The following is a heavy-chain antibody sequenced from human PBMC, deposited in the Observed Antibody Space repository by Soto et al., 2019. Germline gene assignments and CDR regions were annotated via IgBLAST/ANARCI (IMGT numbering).Heavy chain of an antibody. CDR3: PKNADFWSWGMDV. V-gene: IGHV3-23*01. D-gene: IGHD3-3*01. CDR2: ISSSGDGT. J-gene: IGHJ6*02. Sequence: ETLSLTCTVSGGSINTFYWSWVRQPAGKGPECVSIISSSGDGTCYFDSVKGRFTISRDNSRYTLKLKMNNLRAXDPAAYYCPKNADFWSWGMDVCGQATRVT. CDR1: GGSINTFY.